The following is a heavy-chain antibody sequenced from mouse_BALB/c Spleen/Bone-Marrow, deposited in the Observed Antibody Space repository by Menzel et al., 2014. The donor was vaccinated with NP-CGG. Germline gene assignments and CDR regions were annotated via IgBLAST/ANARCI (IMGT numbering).Heavy chain of an antibody. Sequence: EVKLVESGPILVKPSQSLSLTCTVTAYSITSGYGWHWIRQFPGNKLEWMGYIHYSGSTHYNPSLKSRISITRDTSKNQFFLQLNSVTTEDTATYHCAREARTTARFAYWGQATLVTVSA. V-gene: IGHV3-1*02. CDR1: AYSITSGYG. CDR2: IHYSGST. D-gene: IGHD1-2*01. CDR3: AREARTTARFAY. J-gene: IGHJ3*01.